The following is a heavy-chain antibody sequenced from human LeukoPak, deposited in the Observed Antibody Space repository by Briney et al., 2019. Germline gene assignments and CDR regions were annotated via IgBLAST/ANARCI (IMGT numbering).Heavy chain of an antibody. V-gene: IGHV1-2*04. J-gene: IGHJ3*02. CDR1: GYTFTGYY. Sequence: ASVKVSCKASGYTFTGYYMHWVRQAPGQGLEWMGWINPNSGGTNYAQKFQGWVTMTRDTSISTAYMELSRLRSDDTAEYYCARVGGVGAKVKAFDIWGQGTMVTVSS. CDR2: INPNSGGT. D-gene: IGHD1-26*01. CDR3: ARVGGVGAKVKAFDI.